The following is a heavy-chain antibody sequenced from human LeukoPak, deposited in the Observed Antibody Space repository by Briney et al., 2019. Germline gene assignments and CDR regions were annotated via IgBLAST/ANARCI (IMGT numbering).Heavy chain of an antibody. CDR2: IKQDGSEK. V-gene: IGHV3-7*01. J-gene: IGHJ4*02. D-gene: IGHD3-10*01. CDR1: GFTFSSYW. Sequence: PGGSLRLPCAASGFTFSSYWMSWVRQAPGKGLEWGANIKQDGSEKYYVDSVKGRFTISRDNAKNSLYLQMNSLRAEDTAVYYCARVGVYYYGSGSYLDYWGQGTLVTVSS. CDR3: ARVGVYYYGSGSYLDY.